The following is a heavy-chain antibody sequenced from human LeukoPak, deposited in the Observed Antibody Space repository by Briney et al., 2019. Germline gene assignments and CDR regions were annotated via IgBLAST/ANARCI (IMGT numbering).Heavy chain of an antibody. J-gene: IGHJ4*02. CDR1: GFTFSDYY. V-gene: IGHV3-11*01. CDR2: ISGSGNTI. D-gene: IGHD6-13*01. CDR3: TRGSTSTWYDY. Sequence: PGGSLRLSCAASGFTFSDYYITWIRQAPGKGLEWVSHISGSGNTIYYAESVKGRFTISRDNSKNTLYLQMNSLRAEDTAVYYCTRGSTSTWYDYWGQGILVTVSS.